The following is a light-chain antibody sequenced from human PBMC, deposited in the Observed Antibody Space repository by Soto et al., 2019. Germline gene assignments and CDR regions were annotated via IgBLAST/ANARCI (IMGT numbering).Light chain of an antibody. V-gene: IGKV1-39*01. Sequence: DIKLTQSPSFLSASVGDRVTITYRASQGIGTYLAWYQQEPGKAPKLLIYAASSLQSGVPSRFSGSGSGTDFTLTISSLQPEDFATYYCQQSYSTPFTFGQGTRLEI. CDR3: QQSYSTPFT. CDR2: AAS. CDR1: QGIGTY. J-gene: IGKJ5*01.